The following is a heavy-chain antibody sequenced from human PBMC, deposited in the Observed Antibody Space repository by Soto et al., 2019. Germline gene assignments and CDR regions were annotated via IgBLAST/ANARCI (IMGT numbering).Heavy chain of an antibody. V-gene: IGHV1-69*01. Sequence: QVQLVQSGAEVKKPGSSVKVSCNASGGTFSSYAISWVRQAPGQGLEWMGGIIPIFGTANYAQKFQGRVTITADEYTSTAYMELSSLRSEDTAVYYCARGLITGTAYYYYGMDVWGQGTTVTVSS. J-gene: IGHJ6*02. CDR1: GGTFSSYA. D-gene: IGHD1-20*01. CDR3: ARGLITGTAYYYYGMDV. CDR2: IIPIFGTA.